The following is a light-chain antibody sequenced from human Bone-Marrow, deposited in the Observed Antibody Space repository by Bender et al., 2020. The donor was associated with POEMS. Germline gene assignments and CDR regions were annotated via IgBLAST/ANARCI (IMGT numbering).Light chain of an antibody. CDR1: DSNFGGNN. V-gene: IGLV1-44*01. CDR2: SNY. CDR3: CSYEGVGV. J-gene: IGLJ1*01. Sequence: QSVLTQPPSAFGTPGQSVIISCSGTDSNFGGNNVNWYQHLPGTAPRLVVYSNYQRPSGVPARFSGSKSGNTASLTISGLQAEDEADYYCCSYEGVGVFGTGTKVTVL.